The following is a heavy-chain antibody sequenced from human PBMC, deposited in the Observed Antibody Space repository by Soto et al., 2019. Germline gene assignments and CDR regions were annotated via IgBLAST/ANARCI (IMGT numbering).Heavy chain of an antibody. CDR2: ISAYNGNT. CDR3: ARDARITMVRGVITPDWYFDL. CDR1: GYTFTSYG. D-gene: IGHD3-10*01. J-gene: IGHJ2*01. V-gene: IGHV1-18*01. Sequence: QVQLVQSGAEVKKPGASVKVSCKASGYTFTSYGISWVRQAPGQGLEWMGWISAYNGNTNYAQKLQGRVTMTTDTSTSPAYMELRSLRSDDTAVYYCARDARITMVRGVITPDWYFDLWGRGTLVTVSS.